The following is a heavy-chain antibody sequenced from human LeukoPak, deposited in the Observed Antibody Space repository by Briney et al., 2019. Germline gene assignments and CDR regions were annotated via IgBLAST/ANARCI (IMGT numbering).Heavy chain of an antibody. V-gene: IGHV4-34*01. D-gene: IGHD3-22*01. Sequence: PSETLSLTCAVYGGSFSGYYWSWVRQPPGKGLEWIGEISHSGNTNYNPSLKSRVTISLDTPKKQFFLRLSSVTAADTAVYYCAMSFYDISDYSLSGAFDIWGQGTMVTVSS. J-gene: IGHJ3*02. CDR2: ISHSGNT. CDR3: AMSFYDISDYSLSGAFDI. CDR1: GGSFSGYY.